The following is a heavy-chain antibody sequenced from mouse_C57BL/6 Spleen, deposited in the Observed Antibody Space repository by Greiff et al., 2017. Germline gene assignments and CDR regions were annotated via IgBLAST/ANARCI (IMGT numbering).Heavy chain of an antibody. D-gene: IGHD1-1*01. V-gene: IGHV1-54*01. CDR3: AREYYGSSADY. CDR1: GYAFTNYL. CDR2: INPGSGGT. Sequence: QVQLQQSGAELVRPGTSVKVSCKASGYAFTNYLIEWVKQRPGQGLEWIGVINPGSGGTNYNEKFKGKATLTADKSSSTAYMQLSSLTSEDSAVFFCAREYYGSSADYWGQGTTLTVSS. J-gene: IGHJ2*01.